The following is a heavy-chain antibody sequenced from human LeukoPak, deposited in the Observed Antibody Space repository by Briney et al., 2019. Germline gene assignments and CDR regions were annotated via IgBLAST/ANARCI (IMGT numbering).Heavy chain of an antibody. CDR3: ATMMYGSGNYYNSDY. Sequence: GSLRLSCAASGFTFSDYYMSWIRQAPGKGLEWIGTIYHSGTTYYSPSLKSRVTISIHTSKNQFSLRLTSVTAADTAVYYCATMMYGSGNYYNSDYWGQGTLVTVSS. J-gene: IGHJ4*02. V-gene: IGHV4-38-2*01. CDR2: IYHSGTT. D-gene: IGHD3-10*01. CDR1: GFTFSDYY.